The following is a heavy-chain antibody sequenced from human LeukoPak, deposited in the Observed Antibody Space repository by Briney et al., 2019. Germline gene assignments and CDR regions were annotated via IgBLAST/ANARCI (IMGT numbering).Heavy chain of an antibody. CDR1: VYTFTRYY. V-gene: IGHV1-46*01. CDR3: ARAHLHYGDSIHDLDY. Sequence: ASVTVSCTASVYTFTRYYMHWVRHAPGQGLEWMGIIHPSGGSTSYAQKFQGRVTMTRDTSTSTVYMELSSLRSEDTAVYYCARAHLHYGDSIHDLDYWGQGTLVTVSS. D-gene: IGHD4-17*01. J-gene: IGHJ4*02. CDR2: IHPSGGST.